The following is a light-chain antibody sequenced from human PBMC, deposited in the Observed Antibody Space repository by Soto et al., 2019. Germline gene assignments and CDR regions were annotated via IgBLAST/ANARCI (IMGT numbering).Light chain of an antibody. V-gene: IGKV3-11*01. J-gene: IGKJ4*01. Sequence: MVLTQSASTLSLSPGERATLSCRASQSVDSYLAWYQQKPGQAPRLLIYDASNTATGIPARFSGGGSGTDFTLTISSLEPEDFAVYYCQQYGSSPLTFGGGTKVDIK. CDR2: DAS. CDR1: QSVDSY. CDR3: QQYGSSPLT.